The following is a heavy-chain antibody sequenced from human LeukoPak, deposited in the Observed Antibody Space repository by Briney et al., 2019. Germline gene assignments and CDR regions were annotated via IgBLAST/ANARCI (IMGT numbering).Heavy chain of an antibody. CDR1: GFTFSSYA. CDR3: ARDSTTVVPPDY. CDR2: IWYDGSNK. Sequence: GGSLRLSCAASGFTFSSYAMTWVRQAPGKGPEWVALIWYDGSNKYYGDSVKGRFTISRDNAKNSLYLQMNSLRAEDTAVYYCARDSTTVVPPDYWGQGTLVTVSS. V-gene: IGHV3-33*08. D-gene: IGHD4-23*01. J-gene: IGHJ4*02.